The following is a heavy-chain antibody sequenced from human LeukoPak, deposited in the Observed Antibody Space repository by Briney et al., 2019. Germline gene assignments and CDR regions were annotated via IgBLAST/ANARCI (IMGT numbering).Heavy chain of an antibody. Sequence: SETLSLTCTVSGGSISSGSYYWGWIRQPPGKGLEWIGSIYYSGSTYYNPSLKSRVTISVDTSKNQFSLKLSSVTAADTAVYYCASSQGDSTRHYTIFGVVPRADYWGQGTLVTVSS. V-gene: IGHV4-39*07. J-gene: IGHJ4*02. CDR2: IYYSGST. CDR3: ASSQGDSTRHYTIFGVVPRADY. D-gene: IGHD3-3*01. CDR1: GGSISSGSYY.